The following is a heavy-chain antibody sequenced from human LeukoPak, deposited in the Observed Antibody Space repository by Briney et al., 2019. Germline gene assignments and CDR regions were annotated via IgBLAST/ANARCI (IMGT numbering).Heavy chain of an antibody. Sequence: GGSLRLSCAASGFTFSSYAMSWVRQAPGKGLEWVSAISGSGGSTYYADSVKGRFTISRDNSKNTLYLQMNSLRAEDTAVYYCARDSSGYYRHFDYWGQRTLVTVSS. D-gene: IGHD3-22*01. V-gene: IGHV3-23*01. J-gene: IGHJ4*02. CDR3: ARDSSGYYRHFDY. CDR1: GFTFSSYA. CDR2: ISGSGGST.